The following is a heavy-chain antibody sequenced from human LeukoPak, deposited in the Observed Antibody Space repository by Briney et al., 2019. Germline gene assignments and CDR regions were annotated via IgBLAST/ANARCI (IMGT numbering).Heavy chain of an antibody. CDR1: GYTFTSYG. CDR3: ARGTEYYDFWSGYCDY. V-gene: IGHV1-18*01. D-gene: IGHD3-3*01. CDR2: ISAYNGNT. J-gene: IGHJ4*02. Sequence: ASVKVSCKASGYTFTSYGISWVRQAPGQGLEWMGWISAYNGNTNYAQKLQGRVTMTTDTSTSTAYMELRSLRSDDTAVYYCARGTEYYDFWSGYCDYWGQGTLVTVSS.